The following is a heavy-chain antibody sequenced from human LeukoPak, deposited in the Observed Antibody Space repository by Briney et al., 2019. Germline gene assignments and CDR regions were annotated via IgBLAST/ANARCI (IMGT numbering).Heavy chain of an antibody. Sequence: PSETLSLTCAVYGGSFSGYYWSWIRQPPGKGLEWIGEINHSGSTNYNPSLKSRVTISVDTSKNQFSLKLSSVTAADTAVYYCARGRLRREQRFDYWGQGTLVTVSS. J-gene: IGHJ4*02. CDR3: ARGRLRREQRFDY. CDR1: GGSFSGYY. V-gene: IGHV4-34*01. CDR2: INHSGST. D-gene: IGHD4-17*01.